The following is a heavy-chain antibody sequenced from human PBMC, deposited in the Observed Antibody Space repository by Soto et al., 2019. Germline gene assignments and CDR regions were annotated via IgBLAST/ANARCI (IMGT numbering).Heavy chain of an antibody. Sequence: SETLSLTCTVSGSSISSSTYYWGWIRQPPGKGLEWIGSIYYSGSTYYNPSLKSRVTISVDTSKNQFSLKLSSVTVADTAVYYCARHGSGSYYNNWFDPWGQGTLVNGSS. V-gene: IGHV4-39*01. CDR3: ARHGSGSYYNNWFDP. CDR1: GSSISSSTYY. J-gene: IGHJ5*02. CDR2: IYYSGST. D-gene: IGHD3-10*01.